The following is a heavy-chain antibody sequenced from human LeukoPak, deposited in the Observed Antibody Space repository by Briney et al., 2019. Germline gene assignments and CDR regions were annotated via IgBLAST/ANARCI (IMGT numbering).Heavy chain of an antibody. D-gene: IGHD6-13*01. CDR3: VRGLRTAPGLDL. CDR1: GFTFSRYW. J-gene: IGHJ5*02. Sequence: GGSLRLSCAASGFTFSRYWMNWVRQAPGRGLEWLANINEDGSVRYYVDSLEGRFTVSRDNAENSLFLQMNSLRRDDAAVYSCVRGLRTAPGLDLWGQGTLVTVSS. CDR2: INEDGSVR. V-gene: IGHV3-7*04.